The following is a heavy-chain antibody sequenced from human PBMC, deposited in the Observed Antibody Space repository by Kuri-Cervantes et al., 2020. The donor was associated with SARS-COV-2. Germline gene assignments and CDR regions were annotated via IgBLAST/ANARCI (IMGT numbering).Heavy chain of an antibody. CDR1: GFTFSNAW. Sequence: GGSLRLSCAASGFTFSNAWMSWVRQAPGKGLEWVGRIKSKTDGGTTDYAAPVKGRFTISRDDSKNTLYLQMNSLKTEDTAVYYCTRDTVRGARGYYYYGMDVWGQGTTVTVSS. V-gene: IGHV3-15*01. D-gene: IGHD3-10*01. J-gene: IGHJ6*02. CDR2: IKSKTDGGTT. CDR3: TRDTVRGARGYYYYGMDV.